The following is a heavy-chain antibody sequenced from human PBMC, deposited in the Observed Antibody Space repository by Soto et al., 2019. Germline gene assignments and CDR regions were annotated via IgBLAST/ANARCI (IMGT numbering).Heavy chain of an antibody. CDR2: MNPNSGNT. D-gene: IGHD7-27*01. CDR1: GYTFTSYD. V-gene: IGHV1-8*01. CDR3: ARGPLTPFYYYYMDV. Sequence: QVQLVQSGAEVKKPGATVKVSCKASGYTFTSYDINWVRQATGQGLEWMGWMNPNSGNTGYAQKFQGRVTMTRNTSISTAYMELSSLRSEDTAVFYCARGPLTPFYYYYMDVWGKGTTVTVSS. J-gene: IGHJ6*03.